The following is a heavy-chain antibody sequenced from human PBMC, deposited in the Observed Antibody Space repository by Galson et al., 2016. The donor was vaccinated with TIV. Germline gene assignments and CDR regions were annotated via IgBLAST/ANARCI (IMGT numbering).Heavy chain of an antibody. V-gene: IGHV3-48*01. J-gene: IGHJ3*01. Sequence: SLRLSCAASGFTFSSWHMDWVRQAPGEGLEWISFITYTSATIYYAGSVKGRFTVSRDNSKTTLDLQMNSLGAEDTALYYCAKEENSGYYPNDAFDFWGQGTMVTVS. CDR3: AKEENSGYYPNDAFDF. D-gene: IGHD3-3*01. CDR1: GFTFSSWH. CDR2: ITYTSATI.